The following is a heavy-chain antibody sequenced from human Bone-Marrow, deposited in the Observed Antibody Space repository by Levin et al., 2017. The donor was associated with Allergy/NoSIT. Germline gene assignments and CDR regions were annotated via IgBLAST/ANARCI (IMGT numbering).Heavy chain of an antibody. V-gene: IGHV3-15*01. CDR1: GFTFSNAW. CDR3: TTEVLRYFDYSARIDY. J-gene: IGHJ4*02. Sequence: GGSLRLSCAASGFTFSNAWMSWVRQAPGKGLEWVGRIKSKTDGGTTDYAAPVKGRFTISRDDSKNTLYLQMNSLKTEDTAVYYCTTEVLRYFDYSARIDYWGQGTLVTVSS. D-gene: IGHD3-9*01. CDR2: IKSKTDGGTT.